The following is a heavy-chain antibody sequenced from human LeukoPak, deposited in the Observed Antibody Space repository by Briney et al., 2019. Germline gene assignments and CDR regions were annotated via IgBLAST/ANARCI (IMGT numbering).Heavy chain of an antibody. CDR3: ARDPGAPVRAFDI. J-gene: IGHJ3*02. Sequence: SVKVSCKASRDTFTRCAFSWVRQAPGQGLEWMGGIIPIDGTANFAQKFQGRVTITADQSTSTAYMELSSLRSEDTAIYYCARDPGAPVRAFDIWGQVTLVTVSS. V-gene: IGHV1-69*13. CDR2: IIPIDGTA. CDR1: RDTFTRCA. D-gene: IGHD3-10*01.